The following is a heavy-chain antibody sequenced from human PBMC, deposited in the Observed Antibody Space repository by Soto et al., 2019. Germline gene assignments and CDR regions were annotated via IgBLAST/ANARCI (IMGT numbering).Heavy chain of an antibody. Sequence: EVQLLESGGGLVQPGGSLRLSCAASGFTFSSYAMSWVRQAPGKGLEWVSAISGSGGSTYYADSVKGRFTISRDNPKNTLYLQRNSLRAEDTAVYYCAKPSSSWGNAFDYWGQGTLVTVSS. CDR3: AKPSSSWGNAFDY. J-gene: IGHJ4*02. D-gene: IGHD6-13*01. CDR1: GFTFSSYA. V-gene: IGHV3-23*01. CDR2: ISGSGGST.